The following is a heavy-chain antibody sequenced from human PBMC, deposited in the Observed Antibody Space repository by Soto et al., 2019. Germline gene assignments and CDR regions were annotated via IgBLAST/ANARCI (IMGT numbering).Heavy chain of an antibody. V-gene: IGHV1-18*01. J-gene: IGHJ4*02. CDR1: GYTFSSYG. Sequence: QVQLVQSGAEVKKPGASVKVSCKTSGYTFSSYGVSWVRQAPGQGLEWMGWISVNNGNTKYAQKVQGRVTMTTDTSTSTAYMELRSLGSDDTAVYYCARDRNIEVAGAQPLLPWGQGTLVTVSS. CDR2: ISVNNGNT. CDR3: ARDRNIEVAGAQPLLP. D-gene: IGHD6-19*01.